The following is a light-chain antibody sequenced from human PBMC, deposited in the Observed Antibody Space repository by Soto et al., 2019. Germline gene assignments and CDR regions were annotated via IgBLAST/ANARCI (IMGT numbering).Light chain of an antibody. CDR2: AAS. Sequence: DIQMTQSPSSLSASVGDRVIITCRASQGISNYLAWYQQKPGKVPKLLIYAASTLQSGVPSRFSGSGSGTDFTLTISSLQPEDVATYYCQKYNSAPPSLTFGGGTKVEIK. CDR3: QKYNSAPPSLT. CDR1: QGISNY. J-gene: IGKJ4*01. V-gene: IGKV1-27*01.